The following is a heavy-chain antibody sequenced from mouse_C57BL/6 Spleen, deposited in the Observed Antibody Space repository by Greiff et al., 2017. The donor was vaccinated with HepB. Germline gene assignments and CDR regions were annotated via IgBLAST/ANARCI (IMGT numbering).Heavy chain of an antibody. V-gene: IGHV1-81*01. CDR3: AREGTTVVAKAY. CDR2: IYPRSGNT. J-gene: IGHJ3*01. D-gene: IGHD1-1*01. CDR1: GYTFTSYG. Sequence: VQLVESGAELARPGASVKLSCKASGYTFTSYGISWVKQRTGQGLEWIGEIYPRSGNTYYNEKFKGKATLTADKSSSTAYMELRSLTSEDSAVYFCAREGTTVVAKAYWGQGTLVTVSA.